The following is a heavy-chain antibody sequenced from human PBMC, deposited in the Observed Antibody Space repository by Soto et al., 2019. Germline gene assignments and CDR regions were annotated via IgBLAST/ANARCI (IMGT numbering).Heavy chain of an antibody. CDR2: ISPSGDVT. V-gene: IGHV3-11*01. D-gene: IGHD1-26*01. J-gene: IGHJ4*02. CDR3: ARQLERRVGAASH. Sequence: QVQLAESGGGLVKSGGSLTLPCSTSGFFFTDYFMSWIRQAPGKGLEWVSYISPSGDVTHYADSVKGRFTISRDNTKNSLFRQMSSLRDDDTAVYYCARQLERRVGAASHWGQGTRVSVSS. CDR1: GFFFTDYF.